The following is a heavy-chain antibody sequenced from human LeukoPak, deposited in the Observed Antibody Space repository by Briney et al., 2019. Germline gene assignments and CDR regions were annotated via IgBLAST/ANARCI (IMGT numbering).Heavy chain of an antibody. CDR2: IYYTGST. CDR1: GGSISSYY. Sequence: PSETLSLTCTVSGGSISSYYWSWIRQPPGKGVEGMGYIYYTGSTNYNPSLKSRVTISVDTSKNQFSLKLSSVSAADTAVYYCARAAYYYMDVWGKGTTVTVSS. J-gene: IGHJ6*03. CDR3: ARAAYYYMDV. V-gene: IGHV4-59*01.